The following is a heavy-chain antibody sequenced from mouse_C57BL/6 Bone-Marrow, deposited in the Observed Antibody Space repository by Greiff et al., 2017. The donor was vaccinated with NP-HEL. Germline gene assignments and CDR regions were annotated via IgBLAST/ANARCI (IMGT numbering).Heavy chain of an antibody. CDR2: IWSGGST. Sequence: VHLVESGPGLVQPSQSLSITCTVSGFSLTSYGVHWVRQSPGKGLEWLGVIWSGGSTDYNAAFISRLSISKDNSKSQVFFKMNSLQADDTAIYYCARKSPYWAFYAMDYWGQGTSVTVSS. D-gene: IGHD4-1*01. CDR3: ARKSPYWAFYAMDY. V-gene: IGHV2-2*01. CDR1: GFSLTSYG. J-gene: IGHJ4*01.